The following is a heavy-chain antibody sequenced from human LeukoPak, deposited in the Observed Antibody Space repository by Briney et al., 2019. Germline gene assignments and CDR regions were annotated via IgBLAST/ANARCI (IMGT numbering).Heavy chain of an antibody. V-gene: IGHV3-13*05. D-gene: IGHD5-18*01. CDR2: IGSAGDP. CDR3: ARLRGYSYGLDY. CDR1: GFTFSSYD. Sequence: GGSLRLSCAASGFTFSSYDMHWVRQPTGKGLEWVSAIGSAGDPYYPGSVKGRFTISRDTAKNSLYLQMNSLRAEDTAVYYCARLRGYSYGLDYWGQGILVTVSS. J-gene: IGHJ4*02.